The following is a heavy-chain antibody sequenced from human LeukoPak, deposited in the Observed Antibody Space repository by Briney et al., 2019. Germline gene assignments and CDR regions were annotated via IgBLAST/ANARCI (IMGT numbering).Heavy chain of an antibody. CDR1: GFTFSSYG. Sequence: GGSLRLSCAASGFTFSSYGMHWVRQAPGKGLEWVAVISYDGSNKYYADSVKGRFTISRDNSKNTLYLQMNSLRAEDTAVYYCARVALAAAGRYGMDVWGQGTTVTVSS. V-gene: IGHV3-30*03. J-gene: IGHJ6*02. CDR3: ARVALAAAGRYGMDV. CDR2: ISYDGSNK. D-gene: IGHD6-13*01.